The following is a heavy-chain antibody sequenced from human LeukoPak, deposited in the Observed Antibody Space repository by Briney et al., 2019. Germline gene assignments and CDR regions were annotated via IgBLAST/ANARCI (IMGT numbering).Heavy chain of an antibody. V-gene: IGHV3-23*01. CDR2: ISGSGGST. J-gene: IGHJ6*02. Sequence: GASLRLSCVASGFTFSSYAMSWVRQAPGKGLEWVSAISGSGGSTYYADSVKGRFTISRDNSKNTLYLQMNSLRAEDTAVYYCAKDGDIVAPGFGMDVWGQGTTVTVSS. CDR1: GFTFSSYA. CDR3: AKDGDIVAPGFGMDV. D-gene: IGHD5-12*01.